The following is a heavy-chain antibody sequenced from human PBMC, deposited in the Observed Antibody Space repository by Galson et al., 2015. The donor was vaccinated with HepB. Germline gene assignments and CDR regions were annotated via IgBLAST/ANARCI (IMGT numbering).Heavy chain of an antibody. CDR3: ARLYCSSSTCYDGWFDP. J-gene: IGHJ5*02. D-gene: IGHD2-2*01. CDR2: IYHTGSS. Sequence: ETLSLTCTVSGGSISSDSWSWIRQPPGKGLEWIGHIYHTGSSNYNPSLKSRVTISVDTSKNQVSLKLRSVSAADTAVYHCARLYCSSSTCYDGWFDPWGQGSLVTVSS. CDR1: GGSISSDS. V-gene: IGHV4-4*09.